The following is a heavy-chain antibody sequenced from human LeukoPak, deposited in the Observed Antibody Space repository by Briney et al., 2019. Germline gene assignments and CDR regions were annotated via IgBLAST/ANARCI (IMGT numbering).Heavy chain of an antibody. V-gene: IGHV4-4*07. CDR1: GGPIYSYY. J-gene: IGHJ6*03. Sequence: SETLSLTSTVSGGPIYSYYWSWIWQTAGEGLEWIGRLYPGVSTNYNPSLKSRVTMSVDTSKNQFALKLSAVTAADTAVYYCARLKFYDSTGYAPGHYMDVCGKGTTVTVSS. CDR2: LYPGVST. D-gene: IGHD3-22*01. CDR3: ARLKFYDSTGYAPGHYMDV.